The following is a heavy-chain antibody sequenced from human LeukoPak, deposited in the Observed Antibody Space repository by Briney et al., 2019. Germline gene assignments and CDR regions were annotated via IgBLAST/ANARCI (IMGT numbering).Heavy chain of an antibody. V-gene: IGHV4-34*01. D-gene: IGHD6-13*01. J-gene: IGHJ4*02. CDR3: ARDRGAAADTEFDY. CDR2: INHSGST. CDR1: GGSFSDYY. Sequence: SETLSLTCAVYGGSFSDYYWSWIRQPPGKGLEWIGEINHSGSTNYNPSLKSRVTISVDTSKNQFSLKLSSVTAADTAVYYCARDRGAAADTEFDYWGQGTLVTVSS.